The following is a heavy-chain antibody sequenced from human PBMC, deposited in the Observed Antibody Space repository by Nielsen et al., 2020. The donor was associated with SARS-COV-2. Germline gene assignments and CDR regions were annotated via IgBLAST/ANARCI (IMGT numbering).Heavy chain of an antibody. CDR3: ATRYDSSGYYFLDAFDI. J-gene: IGHJ3*02. CDR2: IYSGGST. V-gene: IGHV3-53*01. D-gene: IGHD3-22*01. CDR1: GFTVSSNY. Sequence: GESLKISCAASGFTVSSNYMSWVRQAPGKGLEWVSVIYSGGSTYYADSVKGRFTISRDTSKNTLYLQMNSLRAEDTAVYYCATRYDSSGYYFLDAFDIWGQGTMVTVSS.